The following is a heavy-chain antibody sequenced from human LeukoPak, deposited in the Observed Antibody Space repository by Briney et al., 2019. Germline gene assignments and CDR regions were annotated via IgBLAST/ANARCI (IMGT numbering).Heavy chain of an antibody. CDR2: IRYDGNNK. D-gene: IGHD4-17*01. CDR3: AREIWPTVTTPGWTYFDY. CDR1: GFTFSSYG. V-gene: IGHV3-30*02. J-gene: IGHJ4*02. Sequence: GGSLRLSCAASGFTFSSYGMSWVRQAPGKGLEWVAFIRYDGNNKYYADSVKGRFTISRDNSKNTLYLQMNSLRADDTAVYYCAREIWPTVTTPGWTYFDYWGQGTLVTVSS.